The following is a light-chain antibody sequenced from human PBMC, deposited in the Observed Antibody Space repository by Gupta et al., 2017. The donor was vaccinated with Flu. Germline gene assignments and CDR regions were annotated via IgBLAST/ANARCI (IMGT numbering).Light chain of an antibody. V-gene: IGKV3-20*01. CDR1: QSVSANY. Sequence: EIVLTQSPGTLSLSPGERATLSCRASQSVSANYLAWYQQKAGQAPRLLIFGASDRATGIPDRFTGSGSGTDFTLTISRLEPEDFAVYFCQQYGSSPLTFGGETKVEIK. CDR2: GAS. CDR3: QQYGSSPLT. J-gene: IGKJ4*01.